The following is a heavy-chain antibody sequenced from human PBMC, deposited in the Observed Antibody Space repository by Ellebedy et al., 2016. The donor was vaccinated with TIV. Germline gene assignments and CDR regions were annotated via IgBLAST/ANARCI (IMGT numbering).Heavy chain of an antibody. J-gene: IGHJ4*02. Sequence: GESLKISCAASGFTFSSYGMHWVRQAPGKGLEWVAVISYDGSNKYYADSVKGRFTISRDNSKNTLYLQMNSLRAEDTAVYYCARDSGYCSGGSCYSEDYWGQGTLVTVSS. V-gene: IGHV3-30*03. D-gene: IGHD2-15*01. CDR2: ISYDGSNK. CDR3: ARDSGYCSGGSCYSEDY. CDR1: GFTFSSYG.